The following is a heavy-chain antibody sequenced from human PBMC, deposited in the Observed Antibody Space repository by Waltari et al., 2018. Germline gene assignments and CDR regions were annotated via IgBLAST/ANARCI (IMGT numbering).Heavy chain of an antibody. D-gene: IGHD1-26*01. CDR3: ASASSGSKGY. Sequence: QVQLQQWGAGLLKPSETLSLTCAVYGGSFSGYYWSWIRQPPGKGLEWIGEINHSGSTNSNPSLKSRVTISVDTSKNQFSLKLSSVTAADTAVYYCASASSGSKGYWGQGTLVTVSS. CDR1: GGSFSGYY. V-gene: IGHV4-34*01. CDR2: INHSGST. J-gene: IGHJ4*02.